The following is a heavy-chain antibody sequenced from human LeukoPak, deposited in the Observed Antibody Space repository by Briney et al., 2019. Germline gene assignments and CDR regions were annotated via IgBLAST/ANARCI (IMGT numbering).Heavy chain of an antibody. V-gene: IGHV3-7*01. J-gene: IGHJ4*02. CDR3: ARDIEAAGLFLDY. CDR2: TKYDGSEK. CDR1: GFTFSSYW. Sequence: PGGSLRLSCAASGFTFSSYWMSWVRQAPGKGLEWVANTKYDGSEKYYVDSAKGRFTVSRDNAKNSLYLQMNSLRAEDTAVYYCARDIEAAGLFLDYWGQGTLVTVSS. D-gene: IGHD6-13*01.